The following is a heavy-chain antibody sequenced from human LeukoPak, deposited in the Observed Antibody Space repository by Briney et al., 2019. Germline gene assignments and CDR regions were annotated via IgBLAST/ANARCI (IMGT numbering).Heavy chain of an antibody. CDR1: GYTFTGYY. CDR2: INPNSGGT. D-gene: IGHD2-2*01. V-gene: IGHV1-2*02. J-gene: IGHJ5*02. Sequence: ASVKVSCKASGYTFTGYYMHWVRQAPGQGLEWMGWINPNSGGTNYAQKFQGRVTMTRDTSTSTVYMELSSLRSEDTAVYYCARDAKGYCSSTSCRSFDPWGQGTLVTVSS. CDR3: ARDAKGYCSSTSCRSFDP.